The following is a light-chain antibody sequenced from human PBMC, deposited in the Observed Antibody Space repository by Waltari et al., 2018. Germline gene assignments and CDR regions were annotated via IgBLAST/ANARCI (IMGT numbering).Light chain of an antibody. Sequence: DIQMTQSPSSLSASVGDRVTITCQASHDIENYLNWYQQRPGKAPKLLIYDASNLQTGVPSRFIGSGSGTYFTFTISSLQPEDIATYYCLQYDNVPLTVGGGTKVEIK. J-gene: IGKJ4*01. CDR3: LQYDNVPLT. V-gene: IGKV1-33*01. CDR2: DAS. CDR1: HDIENY.